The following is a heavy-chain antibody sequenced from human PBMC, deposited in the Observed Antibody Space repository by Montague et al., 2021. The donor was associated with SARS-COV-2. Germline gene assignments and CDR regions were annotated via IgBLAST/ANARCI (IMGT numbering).Heavy chain of an antibody. CDR1: GFTFSSYE. J-gene: IGHJ4*02. D-gene: IGHD3-10*01. CDR2: ISSSGSTL. CDR3: AREEDSYGSGTLDY. Sequence: SLRLSCAASGFTFSSYEMNWVRQAPGKGLEWVSYISSSGSTLYHADSVRGRFNISRDNARDSVYLQMNSLRAEDTAVYYCAREEDSYGSGTLDYWGQGALVTVSS. V-gene: IGHV3-48*03.